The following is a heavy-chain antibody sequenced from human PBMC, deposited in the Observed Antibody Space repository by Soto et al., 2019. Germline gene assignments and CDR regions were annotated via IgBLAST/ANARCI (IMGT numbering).Heavy chain of an antibody. D-gene: IGHD6-13*01. CDR1: GGTFSSYA. CDR3: ARDNPAAADPKWFDP. Sequence: SVKVSCKASGGTFSSYAISWVRQAPGQGLEWMGGIIPIFGTANYAQKFQGRVTITADESTSAAYMELSSLRSEDTAVYYCARDNPAAADPKWFDPWGQGTLVTVSS. CDR2: IIPIFGTA. J-gene: IGHJ5*02. V-gene: IGHV1-69*13.